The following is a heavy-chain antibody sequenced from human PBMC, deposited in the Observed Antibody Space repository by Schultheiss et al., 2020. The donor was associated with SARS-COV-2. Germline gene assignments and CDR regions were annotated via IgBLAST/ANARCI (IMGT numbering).Heavy chain of an antibody. CDR1: GGSFSGYY. Sequence: SETLPLTCAVYGGSFSGYYWSWIRQPPGKGLEWIGEIDHSGSTNYNPSLKSRVTISVDTSKNQFSLKLSSVTAADTAVYYCARTVVAAAGTRGKAFDIWGQGTMVTVSS. D-gene: IGHD6-13*01. CDR2: IDHSGST. CDR3: ARTVVAAAGTRGKAFDI. J-gene: IGHJ3*02. V-gene: IGHV4-34*01.